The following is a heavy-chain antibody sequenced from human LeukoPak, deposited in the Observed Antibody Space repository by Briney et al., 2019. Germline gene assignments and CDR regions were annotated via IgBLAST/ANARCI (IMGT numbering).Heavy chain of an antibody. Sequence: GGSLRLSCAASGFTFRSYAMSWVRQAPGKGLEWVSGISGGGDTTYYAGSVKGRLTISRDNSKNTLYLQVNSLRVDDTAVYYCAKYRLAVSDHFDYWGQGTLVTVSS. J-gene: IGHJ4*02. D-gene: IGHD6-19*01. CDR1: GFTFRSYA. CDR3: AKYRLAVSDHFDY. V-gene: IGHV3-23*01. CDR2: ISGGGDTT.